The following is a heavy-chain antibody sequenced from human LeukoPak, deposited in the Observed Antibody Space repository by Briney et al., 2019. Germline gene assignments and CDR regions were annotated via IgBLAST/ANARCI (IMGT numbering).Heavy chain of an antibody. CDR1: GFTFDGYA. J-gene: IGHJ6*02. D-gene: IGHD2/OR15-2a*01. V-gene: IGHV3-43*02. CDR3: ATWAFYHDMDV. Sequence: GGSLRISCVASGFTFDGYAMHWVRQAPGKGLEWVSLINADGGRTYYADSVNGRFTIYRDNSKNSLYLQMNSLRSEDSAVYYCATWAFYHDMDVWGQGTTVIVSS. CDR2: INADGGRT.